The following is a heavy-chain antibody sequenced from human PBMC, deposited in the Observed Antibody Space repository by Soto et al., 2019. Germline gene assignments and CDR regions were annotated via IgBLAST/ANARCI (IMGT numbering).Heavy chain of an antibody. D-gene: IGHD4-17*01. CDR2: IYPSDSDT. Sequence: GESLKISCQVSGYTFTIYWIGWVRQMPGKGLEWMGIIYPSDSDTRYSPSFQGQVTISADQSIDTAYLQWDSLKASDTAIYYCARPANTVADHFDLWGQGTPVTVSS. J-gene: IGHJ4*02. V-gene: IGHV5-51*01. CDR3: ARPANTVADHFDL. CDR1: GYTFTIYW.